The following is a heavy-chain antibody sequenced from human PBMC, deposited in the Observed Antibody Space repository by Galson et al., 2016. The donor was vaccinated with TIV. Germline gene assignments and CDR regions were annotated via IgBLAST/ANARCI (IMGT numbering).Heavy chain of an antibody. CDR2: IIAIFGTA. V-gene: IGHV1-69*13. D-gene: IGHD3-10*01. CDR1: GGIFRSYA. Sequence: SVKVSCKASGGIFRSYAISWVRQAPGQGLEWMGRIIAIFGTAGYAQKFQGRVTITADESTNTAYMELSSLGSEDTAVYYCARLPSYYGSGNHWFDPWGQGTLVTVSS. CDR3: ARLPSYYGSGNHWFDP. J-gene: IGHJ5*02.